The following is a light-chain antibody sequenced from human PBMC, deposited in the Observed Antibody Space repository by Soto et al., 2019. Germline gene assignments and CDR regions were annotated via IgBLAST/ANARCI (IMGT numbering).Light chain of an antibody. CDR2: AAS. CDR1: QSVARF. CDR3: QQNYSPPPVT. Sequence: DIQMTQSPSSLSASVGDRVTITCRASQSVARFLNWYQQKPGKAPKLLIFAASSLQSGVPSRFSGSGSGTHFTLIINSLQPEDFATYYCQQNYSPPPVTFGQGTRLEIK. J-gene: IGKJ5*01. V-gene: IGKV1-39*01.